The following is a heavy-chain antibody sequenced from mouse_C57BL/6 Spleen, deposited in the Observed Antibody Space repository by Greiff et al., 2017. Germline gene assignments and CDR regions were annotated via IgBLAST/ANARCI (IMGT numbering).Heavy chain of an antibody. Sequence: VQLQQSGPELVKPGASVKISCKASGYTFTDYYMNWVKQSHGKSLEWIGDINPNNGGTSYNQKFKGKATLTVDKSSSTAYMELSSLTSEDSAVYYCARLDTAVVDYFDYWGQGTTLTVSS. V-gene: IGHV1-26*01. J-gene: IGHJ2*01. CDR2: INPNNGGT. CDR1: GYTFTDYY. D-gene: IGHD1-1*01. CDR3: ARLDTAVVDYFDY.